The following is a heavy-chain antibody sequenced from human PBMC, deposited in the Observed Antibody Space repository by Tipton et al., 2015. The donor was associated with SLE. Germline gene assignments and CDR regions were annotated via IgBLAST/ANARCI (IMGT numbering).Heavy chain of an antibody. CDR2: IYYSGST. J-gene: IGHJ5*02. CDR3: ARQWVGATLGWFDP. V-gene: IGHV4-61*01. Sequence: TLSLTCTVSGGSVSSGSYYWSWIRQPPGKGLEWIGYIYYSGSTNYNPSLKSRVTTSVDTSKNQFSLKLSAVTAADTAVHYCARQWVGATLGWFDPWGQGTLVTVSS. D-gene: IGHD1-26*01. CDR1: GGSVSSGSYY.